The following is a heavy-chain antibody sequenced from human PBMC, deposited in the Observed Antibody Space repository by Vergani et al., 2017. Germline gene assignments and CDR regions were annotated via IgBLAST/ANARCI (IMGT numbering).Heavy chain of an antibody. Sequence: QVQLVESGGGVVQRGGSLRLSCATSGFTLSNYVMQWIRQGPGKGLEFVAFIQFDGSNQYYADSVTGRFTLSRDFSKNTLYLQMNSLRTDDTATYYCAKHFRGWGIDYWGQGTQVIVSS. CDR1: GFTLSNYV. V-gene: IGHV3-30*02. CDR3: AKHFRGWGIDY. D-gene: IGHD3-16*01. J-gene: IGHJ4*02. CDR2: IQFDGSNQ.